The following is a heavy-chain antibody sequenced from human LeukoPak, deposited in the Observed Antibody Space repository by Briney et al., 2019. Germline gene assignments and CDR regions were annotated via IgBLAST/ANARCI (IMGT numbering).Heavy chain of an antibody. J-gene: IGHJ4*02. CDR2: LSFGGGTI. CDR1: GFTFSSYT. D-gene: IGHD2-2*01. V-gene: IGHV3-23*01. Sequence: GGSLRLSCAASGFTFSSYTMAWVRQAPGKGLECVSSLSFGGGTIYYADSVKGRFTISRDTSKNTLYLQMNSLRAEDTAIYYCAKEVVPGTSRSFDYWGQGTLVTVSS. CDR3: AKEVVPGTSRSFDY.